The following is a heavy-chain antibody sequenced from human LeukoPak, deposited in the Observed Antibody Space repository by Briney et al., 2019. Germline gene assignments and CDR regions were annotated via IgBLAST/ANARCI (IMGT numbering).Heavy chain of an antibody. CDR2: IYYSGST. D-gene: IGHD3-22*01. CDR3: ARRSDSSDTYFDY. Sequence: SETLSLTCTVSGGSISSSSYYWGWIRQPAGKGLEWIGSIYYSGSTYYNPSLKSRVTISVDTSKNQFSLKLSSVTAADTAVYYCARRSDSSDTYFDYWGQGTLVTVSS. J-gene: IGHJ4*02. CDR1: GGSISSSSYY. V-gene: IGHV4-39*01.